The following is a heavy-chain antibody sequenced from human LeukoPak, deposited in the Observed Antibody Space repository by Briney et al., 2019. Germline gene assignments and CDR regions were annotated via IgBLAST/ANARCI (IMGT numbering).Heavy chain of an antibody. CDR3: ARASIAASMAPDY. D-gene: IGHD6-25*01. V-gene: IGHV3-30*04. Sequence: GGSLRHSCAASGFTFSSYAMHWVRQAPGKGLEWVAVISYDGSNKYYADSVKGRFTISRDNSKNTLYLQMNSLRAEDTAVYYCARASIAASMAPDYWGQGTLVTVSS. J-gene: IGHJ4*02. CDR1: GFTFSSYA. CDR2: ISYDGSNK.